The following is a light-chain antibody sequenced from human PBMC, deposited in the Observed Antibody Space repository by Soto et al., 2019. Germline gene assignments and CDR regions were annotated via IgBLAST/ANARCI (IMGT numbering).Light chain of an antibody. CDR1: SSDVGASNY. Sequence: QSALTQPASVSGSPGQSITISCTGTSSDVGASNYVSWYQQHPGKAPKLMIYEVKNRPSGVSNRFSGSESGNTASLTISGLQAEDEATYYCSSYTRTTTLGVFGTGTKVTVL. CDR3: SSYTRTTTLGV. J-gene: IGLJ1*01. V-gene: IGLV2-14*01. CDR2: EVK.